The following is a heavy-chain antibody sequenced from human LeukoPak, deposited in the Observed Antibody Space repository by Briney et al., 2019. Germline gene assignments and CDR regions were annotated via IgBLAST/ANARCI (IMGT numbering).Heavy chain of an antibody. Sequence: GGSLRLSCAASGFTFSSHAMGWVRQAPGKGLEWVSAISGSGGSTYYADSVKGRFTISRDNSKNTLYLQMNSLRAEDTAVYYCAKEMKEVSYGSGSYDYWGQGTLVTVSS. J-gene: IGHJ4*02. CDR3: AKEMKEVSYGSGSYDY. CDR1: GFTFSSHA. D-gene: IGHD3-10*01. V-gene: IGHV3-23*01. CDR2: ISGSGGST.